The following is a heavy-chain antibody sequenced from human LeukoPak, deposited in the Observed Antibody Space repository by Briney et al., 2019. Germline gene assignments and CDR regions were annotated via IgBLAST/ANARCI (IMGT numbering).Heavy chain of an antibody. CDR1: GFTFSDAW. CDR2: IKSKTDGGTT. V-gene: IGHV3-15*01. J-gene: IGHJ4*02. Sequence: GGSLRLSCAASGFTFSDAWMSWVRQAPGKGPEWVGRIKSKTDGGTTDYAAPVKGRFTISRDDSSSTPYLQMSSLKTEDTGVYYCTTVGPYCTSTTCYVGYFDYWGQGSLVTVSS. D-gene: IGHD2-2*01. CDR3: TTVGPYCTSTTCYVGYFDY.